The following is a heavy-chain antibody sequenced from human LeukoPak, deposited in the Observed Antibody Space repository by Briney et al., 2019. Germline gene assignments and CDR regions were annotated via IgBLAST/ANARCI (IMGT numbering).Heavy chain of an antibody. Sequence: VASVKVSCKASGYTFTGYYMHWVRQAPGQGLEWMGWINPNSGGTNHAQKFQGRVTMTRDTSISTAYMELSRLRSDATAVYYCARADYDYVWGSHRQYYFDYWGQGTLVSVSS. CDR3: ARADYDYVWGSHRQYYFDY. V-gene: IGHV1-2*02. CDR2: INPNSGGT. D-gene: IGHD3-16*02. J-gene: IGHJ4*02. CDR1: GYTFTGYY.